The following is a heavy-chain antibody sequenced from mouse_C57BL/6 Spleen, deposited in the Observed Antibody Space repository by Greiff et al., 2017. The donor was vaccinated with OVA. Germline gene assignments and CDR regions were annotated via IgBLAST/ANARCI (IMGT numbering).Heavy chain of an antibody. Sequence: DVQLQESGPGLVKPSQSLSLTCSVTGYSITSGYYWNWIRQFPGNKLEWMGYISYDGSNNYNPSLKNRISITRDTSKNQFFLKLNSVTTEDTATYYCAFDYDAPMDYWGQGTSVTVSS. V-gene: IGHV3-6*01. D-gene: IGHD2-4*01. CDR2: ISYDGSN. J-gene: IGHJ4*01. CDR3: AFDYDAPMDY. CDR1: GYSITSGYY.